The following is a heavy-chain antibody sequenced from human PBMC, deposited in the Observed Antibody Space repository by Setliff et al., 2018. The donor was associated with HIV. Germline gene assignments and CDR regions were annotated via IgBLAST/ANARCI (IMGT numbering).Heavy chain of an antibody. D-gene: IGHD1-26*01. J-gene: IGHJ5*02. CDR2: INPKSGVA. CDR3: TRAHFLVTETRNWFDP. Sequence: ASVKVSCKASGYTFTDFYIHWMRQAPGQGLEWMGRINPKSGVANYLKRFEGRVTVTRDTSTSIAYMELIRPRHDDTAFYYCTRAHFLVTETRNWFDPWGQGTLVTVSS. V-gene: IGHV1-2*06. CDR1: GYTFTDFY.